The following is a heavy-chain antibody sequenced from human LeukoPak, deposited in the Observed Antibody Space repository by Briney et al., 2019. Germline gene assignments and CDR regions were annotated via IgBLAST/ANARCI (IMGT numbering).Heavy chain of an antibody. J-gene: IGHJ4*01. Sequence: PGGSPRLSCAASGFAFNTYWMPWVRQAPGKGLEWVANINLDGNEVHYVDSLKDRFTISRDNARNSLYLQMSSLRAEDTAVYYRASGRHDFVHWGHGTLVTVSS. CDR1: GFAFNTYW. CDR2: INLDGNEV. CDR3: ASGRHDFVH. D-gene: IGHD3-16*01. V-gene: IGHV3-7*01.